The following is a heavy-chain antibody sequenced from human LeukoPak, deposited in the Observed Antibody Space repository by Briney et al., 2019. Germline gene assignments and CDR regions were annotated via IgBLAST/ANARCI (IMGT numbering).Heavy chain of an antibody. D-gene: IGHD3-22*01. Sequence: GGSLRLSCAASGFTVSNNYMSWVRQAPGKGLEGVSVIYAGGGAYYADSVKGRFTISRDNSNNTLYLRMNSLRAEDTAMYYCARDGAYYDSSGYYYRDWGQGTLVTVSS. CDR2: IYAGGGA. V-gene: IGHV3-53*01. CDR3: ARDGAYYDSSGYYYRD. CDR1: GFTVSNNY. J-gene: IGHJ4*02.